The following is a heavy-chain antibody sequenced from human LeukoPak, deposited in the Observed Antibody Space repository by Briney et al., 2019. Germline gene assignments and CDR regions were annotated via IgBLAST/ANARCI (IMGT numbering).Heavy chain of an antibody. V-gene: IGHV3-66*01. CDR2: IYSGGST. D-gene: IGHD6-19*01. J-gene: IGHJ6*02. CDR1: GFTLSSNY. Sequence: PGGSLRLSCAASGFTLSSNYMSWVRQAPGKGLEWGSGIYSGGSTYYADSVKRRFTISRDNSKNTLYLQMNSLRAEDTAVYYCARDRWLVSNYYYYGMDVWGQGTTVTVSS. CDR3: ARDRWLVSNYYYYGMDV.